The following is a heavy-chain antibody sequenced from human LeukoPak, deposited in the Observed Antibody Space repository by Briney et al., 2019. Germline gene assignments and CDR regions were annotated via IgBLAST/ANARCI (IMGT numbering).Heavy chain of an antibody. D-gene: IGHD1-26*01. Sequence: SETLSLTCTVSGGSISSHYLNWIRQPPGRGLEWIGYIYYNGNSHYNPSLKSRVTMSLDTSKNQFSLKLSSVTAADTAVYYCARDRGSGTYYDAFDVWGQGTLVTVSS. V-gene: IGHV4-59*11. CDR1: GGSISSHY. CDR2: IYYNGNS. J-gene: IGHJ3*01. CDR3: ARDRGSGTYYDAFDV.